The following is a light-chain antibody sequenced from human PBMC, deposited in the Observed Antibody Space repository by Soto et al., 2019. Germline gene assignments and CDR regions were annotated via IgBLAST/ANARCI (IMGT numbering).Light chain of an antibody. CDR1: ALPKQY. CDR3: QSTNINGTIGV. CDR2: KDT. J-gene: IGLJ3*02. V-gene: IGLV3-25*03. Sequence: SYELTQPPSVSLSPGQTARITCSGDALPKQYAYWYQQKAGQAPQLVICKDTERPSGIPERFSGSSSGTTVTLTISGVQAEDDDDYYCQSTNINGTIGVFGGGTKLTVL.